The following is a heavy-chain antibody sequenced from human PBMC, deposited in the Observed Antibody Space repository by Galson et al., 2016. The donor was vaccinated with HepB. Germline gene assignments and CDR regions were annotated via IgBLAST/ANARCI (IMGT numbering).Heavy chain of an antibody. V-gene: IGHV4-39*01. D-gene: IGHD2-21*01. J-gene: IGHJ4*02. CDR3: ARHVIETLGGGPTTNTPDF. Sequence: ETLSLTCSVSGVSVSGSFYYWGWIRQPPGRGLEWIATFSYSGITYYKPSLKSRVTISVDTSKNQFSLNLSSVTAADTAVYYCARHVIETLGGGPTTNTPDFWGQGTLVTVSS. CDR1: GVSVSGSFYY. CDR2: FSYSGIT.